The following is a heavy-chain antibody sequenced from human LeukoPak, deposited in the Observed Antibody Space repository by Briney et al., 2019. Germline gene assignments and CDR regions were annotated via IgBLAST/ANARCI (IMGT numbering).Heavy chain of an antibody. CDR1: GGSISSYY. CDR3: ARELDQGDAFDI. Sequence: PSETLSLTCTVSGGSISSYYWSWIRQPPGKGLEWIGYIYYSGSTNYNPSLKSRVTISVDTSKNQFSLKLSSVTAADTAVYYCARELDQGDAFDIWGQGTMVTVSS. V-gene: IGHV4-59*12. CDR2: IYYSGST. J-gene: IGHJ3*02.